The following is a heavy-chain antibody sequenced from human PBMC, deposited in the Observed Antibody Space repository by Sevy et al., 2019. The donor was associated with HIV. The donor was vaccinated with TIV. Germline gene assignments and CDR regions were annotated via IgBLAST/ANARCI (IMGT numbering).Heavy chain of an antibody. J-gene: IGHJ3*02. CDR2: IYHSGST. V-gene: IGHV4-38-2*01. CDR1: GYSISSGYY. CDR3: ARHCTGSSCSHAFDI. Sequence: SETLSLTCAVSGYSISSGYYWGWIRQPPGKGLEWIGSIYHSGSTYYNPSLKSRVTISGDTSKNQFSLNLNSVTAADTAVYYCARHCTGSSCSHAFDIWGQGTMVTVSS. D-gene: IGHD2-15*01.